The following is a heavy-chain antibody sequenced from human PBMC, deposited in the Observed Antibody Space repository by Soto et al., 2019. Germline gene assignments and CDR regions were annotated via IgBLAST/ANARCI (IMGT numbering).Heavy chain of an antibody. CDR2: ISSSSTYM. CDR1: GFTFSTYS. D-gene: IGHD6-25*01. V-gene: IGHV3-21*01. CDR3: ARGPSGYNWFDP. Sequence: GSLRLSCAASGFTFSTYSMNWVRQAPGKGLEWVSSISSSSTYMYYGDSVKGRFTISRDNAKDSLYLQMNSLRAEDTAVYYCARGPSGYNWFDPWGQGTLVTVSS. J-gene: IGHJ5*02.